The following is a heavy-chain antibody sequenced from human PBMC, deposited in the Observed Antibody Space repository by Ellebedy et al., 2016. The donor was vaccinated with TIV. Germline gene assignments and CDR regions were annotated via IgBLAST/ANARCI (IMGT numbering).Heavy chain of an antibody. Sequence: PGGSLRLSCAASGFTFSSYGMHWVRQAPGKGLEWVAVIWYDGSNKYYADSVKGRFTISRDNSKNTLYLQMNSLRAEDTAVYYCAKVGIQGPYYFDYWGQGTLVTVSS. CDR3: AKVGIQGPYYFDY. V-gene: IGHV3-33*06. CDR2: IWYDGSNK. D-gene: IGHD5-18*01. CDR1: GFTFSSYG. J-gene: IGHJ4*02.